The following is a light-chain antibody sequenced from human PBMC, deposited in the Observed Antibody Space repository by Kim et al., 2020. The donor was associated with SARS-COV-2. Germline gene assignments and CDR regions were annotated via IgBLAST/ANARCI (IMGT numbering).Light chain of an antibody. CDR1: SGHSRYV. CDR2: LNSDGSH. J-gene: IGLJ3*02. CDR3: QTWGTGIRV. Sequence: SVKLTCTLSSGHSRYVIAWHQQQPEKGPRYLMKLNSDGSHSKGDGIPDRFSGSSSGAERYLTISSLQSEDEADYYCQTWGTGIRVFGGGTQLTVL. V-gene: IGLV4-69*01.